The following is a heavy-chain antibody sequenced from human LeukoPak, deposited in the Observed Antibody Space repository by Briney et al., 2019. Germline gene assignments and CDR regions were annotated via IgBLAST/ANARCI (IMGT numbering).Heavy chain of an antibody. CDR2: ISGSGGST. J-gene: IGHJ1*01. CDR1: GFTFSSYA. CDR3: AKAGGYCSGGSCYYFQH. D-gene: IGHD2-15*01. Sequence: AGGSLRLSCAASGFTFSSYAMSRVRQAPGKGLEWVSAISGSGGSTYYADSVKGRFTISRDNSKNTLYLQMNSLRAEDTAVYYCAKAGGYCSGGSCYYFQHWGQGTLVTVSS. V-gene: IGHV3-23*01.